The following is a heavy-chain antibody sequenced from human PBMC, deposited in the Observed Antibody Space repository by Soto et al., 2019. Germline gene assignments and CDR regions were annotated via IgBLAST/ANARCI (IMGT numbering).Heavy chain of an antibody. V-gene: IGHV4-30-4*01. CDR2: TYYSGGS. CDR3: ARLSGYDPAGAADK. J-gene: IGHJ4*02. Sequence: QVQLQESGPGLVKASQTLSLTCTLSGASVSSAEHYWSWIRQPPGKGLEWIGYTYYSGGSYYNAPLQRRVSISVDTSQDQFSLKLTSVTAADTAVYYCARLSGYDPAGAADKWGPGILVSVSS. D-gene: IGHD5-12*01. CDR1: GASVSSAEHY.